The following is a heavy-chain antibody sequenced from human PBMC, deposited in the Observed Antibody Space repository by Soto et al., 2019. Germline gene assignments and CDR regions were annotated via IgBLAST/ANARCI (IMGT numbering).Heavy chain of an antibody. J-gene: IGHJ4*02. V-gene: IGHV4-39*01. Sequence: SETRSPAFTVFSGSINGGGYYWGWIRLPPGKVLEWIGSFSYGGSDYYNPSLKIRVSPSVDTSKKQFSLKLNSMTAADTSVSYCATHKRGFYPPFDYWGQGALVNVSS. CDR2: FSYGGSD. D-gene: IGHD3-3*01. CDR1: SGSINGGGYY. CDR3: ATHKRGFYPPFDY.